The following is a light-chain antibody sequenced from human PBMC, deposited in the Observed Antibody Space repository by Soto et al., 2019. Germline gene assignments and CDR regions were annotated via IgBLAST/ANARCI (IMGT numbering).Light chain of an antibody. CDR2: GNS. V-gene: IGLV1-40*01. CDR3: QSYDSSQSATQV. CDR1: SSNIGAGYD. Sequence: QSVLTQPPSVSGAPGQRVTISCTGSSSNIGAGYDVHWYQQLPGTAPKLLIYGNSNRPSGVPDRFSGSKSGTSASLAITGLQAEDEADYYCQSYDSSQSATQVFGTGTKLTVL. J-gene: IGLJ1*01.